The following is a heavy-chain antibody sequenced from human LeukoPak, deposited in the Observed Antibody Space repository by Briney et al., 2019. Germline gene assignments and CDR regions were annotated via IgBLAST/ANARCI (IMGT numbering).Heavy chain of an antibody. D-gene: IGHD2-15*01. CDR2: MNPNSGNT. CDR1: GYTFTSYD. V-gene: IGHV1-8*03. CDR3: ARRGFRLGYCSGGSCLDYYYYMDV. Sequence: ASVKFSCKASGYTFTSYDINWVRQATGQGLEWMGWMNPNSGNTGYAQKFQGRVTITRNTSISTAYMELSSLRSEDTAVYYCARRGFRLGYCSGGSCLDYYYYMDVWGKGTTVTVSS. J-gene: IGHJ6*03.